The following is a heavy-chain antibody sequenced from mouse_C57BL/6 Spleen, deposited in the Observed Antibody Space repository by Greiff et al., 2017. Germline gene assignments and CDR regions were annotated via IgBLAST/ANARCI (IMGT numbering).Heavy chain of an antibody. CDR2: IYPGDGDT. V-gene: IGHV1-80*01. Sequence: VQLVESGAELVKPGASVKISCKASGYAFSSYWMNWVKQRPGKGLEWIGQIYPGDGDTNYNGKFKGKATLTADKSSSTAYMQLSSLTSEDSAVYFWARRGYGSSYAWYFDVWGTGTTVTVSS. D-gene: IGHD1-1*01. J-gene: IGHJ1*03. CDR3: ARRGYGSSYAWYFDV. CDR1: GYAFSSYW.